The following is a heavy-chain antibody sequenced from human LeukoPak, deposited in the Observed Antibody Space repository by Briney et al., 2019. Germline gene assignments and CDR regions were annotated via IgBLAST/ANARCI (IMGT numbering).Heavy chain of an antibody. Sequence: GGSLRLSCAASGFTFEDYTMHWVRQAPGKGLEWVSVISWDGDITYYADSVKGRFTLSRDNAKNSLYLQMNSLRIDDTALYYCAKDLGETVTPPQGLDYWGRGTLVTVSS. CDR1: GFTFEDYT. CDR3: AKDLGETVTPPQGLDY. J-gene: IGHJ4*02. D-gene: IGHD4-17*01. CDR2: ISWDGDIT. V-gene: IGHV3-43*01.